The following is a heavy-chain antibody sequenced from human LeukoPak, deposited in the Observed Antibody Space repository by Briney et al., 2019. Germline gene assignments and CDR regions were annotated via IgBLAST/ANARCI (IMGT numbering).Heavy chain of an antibody. CDR2: ISSSGSYI. Sequence: PGGSLRLSCAASGFTFSSYSMNWVRQAPGKGLEWVSSISSSGSYIYYADSLKGRFTISRDNAKNSLYLQMNSLRAEDTAVYYCARGTMFPYYFDYWGQGTLVTVSS. D-gene: IGHD3-10*02. CDR3: ARGTMFPYYFDY. V-gene: IGHV3-21*01. J-gene: IGHJ4*02. CDR1: GFTFSSYS.